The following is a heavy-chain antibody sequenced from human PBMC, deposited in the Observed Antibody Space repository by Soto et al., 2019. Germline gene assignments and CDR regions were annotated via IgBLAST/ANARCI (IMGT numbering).Heavy chain of an antibody. CDR3: ARDQGLLFPLGAFDI. J-gene: IGHJ3*02. Sequence: PGGSLRLSCAASGFTVSSNYMSWVRQAPGKGLEWVSVIYSGGSTYYADSVKGRFTISRDNSKNTLYFQMNSLRVEDTAVYYCARDQGLLFPLGAFDIWGQGTMVTVSS. CDR1: GFTVSSNY. CDR2: IYSGGST. V-gene: IGHV3-66*01. D-gene: IGHD5-12*01.